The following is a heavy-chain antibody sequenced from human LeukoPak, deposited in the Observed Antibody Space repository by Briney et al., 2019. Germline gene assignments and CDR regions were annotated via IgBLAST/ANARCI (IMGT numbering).Heavy chain of an antibody. J-gene: IGHJ3*02. CDR2: IDHSGST. CDR1: GGFFSGYY. Sequence: PSETLSLTCGISGGFFSGYYWSWIRQSPGKGLEWVGEIDHSGSTTYNPSLKSLVTISVDTSKNQFLLKLHSVTAADTAVYYCARAVAGGSIQSAAFDIWGQGTMVTVSS. D-gene: IGHD3-16*01. V-gene: IGHV4-34*01. CDR3: ARAVAGGSIQSAAFDI.